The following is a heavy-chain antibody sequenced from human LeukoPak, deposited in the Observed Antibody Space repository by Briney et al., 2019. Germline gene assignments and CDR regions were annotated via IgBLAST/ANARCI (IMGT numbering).Heavy chain of an antibody. J-gene: IGHJ4*02. CDR1: GFTFSSYA. V-gene: IGHV3-23*01. Sequence: PGGSLRLSCAASGFTFSSYAISWVRQAPGKGLEWVSGISGSGSTTHYVDSVKGRFTISRDNSKNTLHLQMNSLRAEDTAIYYCAKDAAGSFDYWGQGTLVTVS. D-gene: IGHD6-13*01. CDR2: ISGSGSTT. CDR3: AKDAAGSFDY.